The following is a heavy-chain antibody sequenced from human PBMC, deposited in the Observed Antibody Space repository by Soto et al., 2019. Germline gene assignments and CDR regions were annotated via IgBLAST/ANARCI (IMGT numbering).Heavy chain of an antibody. V-gene: IGHV3-30*18. CDR3: AKDLGYSYGGFFDY. J-gene: IGHJ4*02. D-gene: IGHD5-18*01. Sequence: QVQLVESGGGVVQPERSLRLSCAASGFIFSNYGMHWVRQAPGKGLEWVAVVSSAGSTKYYADSVKGRFTISRDNSKNTVFLQMKSLRAEDTAVYYCAKDLGYSYGGFFDYWGQGTLVTVSS. CDR1: GFIFSNYG. CDR2: VSSAGSTK.